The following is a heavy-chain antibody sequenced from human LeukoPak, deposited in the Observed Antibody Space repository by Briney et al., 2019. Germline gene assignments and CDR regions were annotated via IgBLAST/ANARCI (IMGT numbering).Heavy chain of an antibody. CDR1: GGSISDYY. V-gene: IGHV4-59*12. CDR3: ARESGYIFDY. J-gene: IGHJ4*02. Sequence: PSETLSLTCTVSGGSISDYYWSWIRQPPGKGLEWIGYIYYSGSTYYNPSLKSRVTISVDTSKNQFSLKLSSVTAADTAVYYCARESGYIFDYWGQGTLVTVSS. CDR2: IYYSGST. D-gene: IGHD5-18*01.